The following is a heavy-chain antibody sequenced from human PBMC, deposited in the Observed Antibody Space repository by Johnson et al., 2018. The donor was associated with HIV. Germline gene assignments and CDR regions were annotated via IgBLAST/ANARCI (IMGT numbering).Heavy chain of an antibody. CDR2: ISGRGGST. Sequence: VQVVESGGGLIQPGGSLRLSCEASGFTFSSYAMNWVRQAPGNGLEWVSAISGRGGSTYYADSVKGRFTISRDHAKTSLYLQMNSLRAEDTALYYCAKDRKFKVDTALGYSGAFDIWGQGTMVTVSS. CDR1: GFTFSSYA. J-gene: IGHJ3*02. V-gene: IGHV3-23*04. CDR3: AKDRKFKVDTALGYSGAFDI. D-gene: IGHD5-18*01.